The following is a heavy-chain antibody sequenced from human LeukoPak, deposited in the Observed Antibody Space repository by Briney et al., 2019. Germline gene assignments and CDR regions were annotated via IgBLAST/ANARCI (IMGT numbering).Heavy chain of an antibody. CDR3: ARDGDNGYYDY. CDR1: GGSISSSNW. V-gene: IGHV4-4*02. D-gene: IGHD1-14*01. J-gene: IGHJ4*02. Sequence: SETLSLTCAVSGGSISSSNWWSWVRQPPGQGLAWIGEIYHSGSTNYNPSLKSRVTISVDKSKNQFSLKLSSVTAADTAVYYCARDGDNGYYDYWGQGTLVTVSS. CDR2: IYHSGST.